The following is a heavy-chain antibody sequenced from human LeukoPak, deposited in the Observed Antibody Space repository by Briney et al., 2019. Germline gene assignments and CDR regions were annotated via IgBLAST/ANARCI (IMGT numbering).Heavy chain of an antibody. CDR3: ARGLLGYSSSWLGVAFDI. D-gene: IGHD6-13*01. CDR1: GGSISDYY. CDR2: IYYSGST. Sequence: SETLSLTCTVSGGSISDYYWTWIRQPPGKELERVGYIYYSGSTNYNPSLKSRLTISVDTSKSQFSLKLSSVTAADTAVYYCARGLLGYSSSWLGVAFDIWGQGTMVSVSS. V-gene: IGHV4-59*01. J-gene: IGHJ3*02.